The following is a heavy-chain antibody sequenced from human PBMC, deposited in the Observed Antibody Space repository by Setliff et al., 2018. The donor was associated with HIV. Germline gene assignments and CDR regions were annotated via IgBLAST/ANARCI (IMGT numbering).Heavy chain of an antibody. D-gene: IGHD6-19*01. CDR3: AKDEGYTYSSGWYSHY. CDR1: GFTFSSYG. V-gene: IGHV3-30*02. J-gene: IGHJ4*02. CDR2: IRFDAKDN. Sequence: GGSLRLSCAASGFTFSSYGMHWVRQAPGKGLEWLSFIRFDAKDNYYADSVKGRFTISRDNSKNTVYLQMNSLRAEDTAVYYCAKDEGYTYSSGWYSHYWGQGTLVTV.